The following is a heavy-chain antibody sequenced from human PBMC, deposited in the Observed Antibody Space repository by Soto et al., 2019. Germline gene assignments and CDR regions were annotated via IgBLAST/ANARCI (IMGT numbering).Heavy chain of an antibody. Sequence: PSETLSLTCTVSGDSIRNHYWSWIRRSPGKGLEWIGYIYKSGSTKYNPSLKSRLTISVDTSKNQFSLKLTSVTAADTAVFYCARTLDYGHMDVWGKGTTVTVSS. J-gene: IGHJ6*03. CDR2: IYKSGST. CDR1: GDSIRNHY. CDR3: ARTLDYGHMDV. D-gene: IGHD3-16*01. V-gene: IGHV4-59*11.